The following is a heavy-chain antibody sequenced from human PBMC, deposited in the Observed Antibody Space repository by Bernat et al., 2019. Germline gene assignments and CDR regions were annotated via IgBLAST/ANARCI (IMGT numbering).Heavy chain of an antibody. D-gene: IGHD6-13*01. J-gene: IGHJ1*01. CDR2: ISGSGGST. Sequence: EVQLLESGGGLVQPGGSLRLSCAASGFTFSSYAMSWVRQAPGKGLEWVSAISGSGGSTYYADSVKGRFTISRDNSKNTLYLQMNSLRAEDTAVYYCAKDFRGVIAEVIGYFQIWGQGTLVTISS. CDR3: AKDFRGVIAEVIGYFQI. V-gene: IGHV3-23*01. CDR1: GFTFSSYA.